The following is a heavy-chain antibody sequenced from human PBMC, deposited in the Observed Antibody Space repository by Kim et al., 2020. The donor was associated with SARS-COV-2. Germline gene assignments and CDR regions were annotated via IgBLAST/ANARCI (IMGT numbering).Heavy chain of an antibody. CDR3: ARAVGSGSYSPPGGFDP. D-gene: IGHD3-10*01. J-gene: IGHJ5*02. Sequence: LRSRFTISVDTPKNQFSLKLSSVTAADTAVYYCARAVGSGSYSPPGGFDPWGQGTLVTVSS. V-gene: IGHV4-30-2*04.